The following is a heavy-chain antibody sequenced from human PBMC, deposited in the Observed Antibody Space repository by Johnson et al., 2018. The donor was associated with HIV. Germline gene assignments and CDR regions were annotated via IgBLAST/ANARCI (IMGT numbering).Heavy chain of an antibody. CDR3: TTVSGYYDSSGYYYPDAFDI. CDR1: GFTFSNAW. CDR2: IKSKTDGGTT. J-gene: IGHJ3*02. Sequence: VHLVESGGGLVQPGGSLRLSCAASGFTFSNAWMSWVRQAPGKGLEWVGRIKSKTDGGTTDYAAPVKGRFTISRDDSKNTLYLQMNSLKTEDTAVYYCTTVSGYYDSSGYYYPDAFDIWGQGTMVTVSS. V-gene: IGHV3-15*01. D-gene: IGHD3-22*01.